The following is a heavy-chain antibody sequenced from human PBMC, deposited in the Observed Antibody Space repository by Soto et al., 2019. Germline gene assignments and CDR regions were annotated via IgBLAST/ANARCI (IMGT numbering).Heavy chain of an antibody. V-gene: IGHV3-7*03. D-gene: IGHD1-26*01. CDR1: GFTLSSFW. J-gene: IGHJ4*02. CDR2: IIEDGSDK. Sequence: EVQLVESGGGLVQPGGSLRLSCAASGFTLSSFWMSWVRQAPGKWLEWVASIIEDGSDKTYVDSVKGRFSISRDTAKNALYLQMNSLRAEDAAVYYCASYRTMGCWGQGTPVTVSA. CDR3: ASYRTMGC.